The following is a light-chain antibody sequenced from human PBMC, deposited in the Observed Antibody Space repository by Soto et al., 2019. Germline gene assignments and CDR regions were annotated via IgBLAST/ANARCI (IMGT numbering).Light chain of an antibody. Sequence: EIVLTQSPGTPSLSPGERATLACRASQSVSSSYLAWYQQTPGQAPRLLIYGASSRATGIPDRFSGSGSGTDFTLTISRLEPEDFAVYYCQQYDSSAEITFGQGTRLEIK. CDR2: GAS. CDR1: QSVSSSY. J-gene: IGKJ5*01. V-gene: IGKV3-20*01. CDR3: QQYDSSAEIT.